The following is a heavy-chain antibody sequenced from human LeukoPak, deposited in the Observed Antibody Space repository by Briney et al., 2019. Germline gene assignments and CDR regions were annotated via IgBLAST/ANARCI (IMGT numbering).Heavy chain of an antibody. CDR2: IYYSGST. D-gene: IGHD3-16*02. J-gene: IGHJ4*02. CDR3: ARHERVIYYFDY. V-gene: IGHV4-59*08. CDR1: GGSICSYY. Sequence: PSETLSLTCTVSGGSICSYYWSWIRQPPGKGLEWIGYIYYSGSTNYNPSLKSRVTISVDTSKNQFSLKLSSVTAADTAVYYCARHERVIYYFDYWGQGTLVTVSS.